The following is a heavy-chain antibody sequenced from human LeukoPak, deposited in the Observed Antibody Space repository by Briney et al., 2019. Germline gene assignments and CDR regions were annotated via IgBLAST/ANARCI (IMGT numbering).Heavy chain of an antibody. Sequence: GGSLRLSCAASGLTFSTYWMSWVRQAPGKGLEWVASINQDGDEKYYVDSVKGRFTISRDNAKNSLYLQLYGLRAEDTAVYYCARRNGEYITAAGTGYYYFYVMDVWGQGTTVTVSS. CDR2: INQDGDEK. V-gene: IGHV3-7*01. D-gene: IGHD6-13*01. J-gene: IGHJ6*02. CDR1: GLTFSTYW. CDR3: ARRNGEYITAAGTGYYYFYVMDV.